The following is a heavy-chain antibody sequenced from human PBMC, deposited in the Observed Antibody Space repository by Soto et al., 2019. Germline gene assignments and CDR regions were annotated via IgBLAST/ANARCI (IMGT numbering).Heavy chain of an antibody. D-gene: IGHD3-22*01. J-gene: IGHJ3*02. CDR3: ARGYYDSSGYDYAFDI. CDR2: IYPGDSDT. CDR1: GYSFTSYW. Sequence: GESLKISCQGSGYSFTSYWIGWVRQMPGKGLEWMGIIYPGDSDTRYSPSFQGQVTISADKSISTAYLQWSSLKASDTAMYYCARGYYDSSGYDYAFDIWGQGTMVTVSS. V-gene: IGHV5-51*01.